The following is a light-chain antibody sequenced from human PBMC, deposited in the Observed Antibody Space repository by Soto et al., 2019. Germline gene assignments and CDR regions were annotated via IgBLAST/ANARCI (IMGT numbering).Light chain of an antibody. V-gene: IGKV1-5*01. CDR1: QSISSW. J-gene: IGKJ1*01. CDR3: QQYNSYWET. CDR2: DAS. Sequence: DIQMTQSPSTLSASVGDRVTITCRASQSISSWLAWYQQKPGKAPKLLIYDASSLESGVPSRFSGSGSGTEFTLTISSLQPEDFATYYCQQYNSYWETFGQGTKVEIK.